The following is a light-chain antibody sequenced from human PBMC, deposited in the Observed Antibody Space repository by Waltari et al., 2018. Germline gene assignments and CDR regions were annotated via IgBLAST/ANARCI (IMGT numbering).Light chain of an antibody. V-gene: IGLV1-47*01. Sequence: QSVLTQPPSASGTPGQRVTISCSGSSSNIGSNYVYWYQQLPGTAPKLLIYTSDQRPSGVPDRFAGYKSGTSASRAISWLRSEDEADYYCAAWDDSLSGRVFGGGTKLTVL. CDR2: TSD. CDR1: SSNIGSNY. CDR3: AAWDDSLSGRV. J-gene: IGLJ3*02.